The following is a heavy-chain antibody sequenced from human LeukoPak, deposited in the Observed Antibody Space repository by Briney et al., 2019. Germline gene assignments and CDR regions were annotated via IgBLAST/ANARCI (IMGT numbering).Heavy chain of an antibody. Sequence: SETLSLTCAVYGGSFSGYYWSWIRQPPGKGLEWIGEINHSGSTNYNPSLESRVTISVDTSKNQFSMKLSSVTAADTAVYYCARQLWFGELQDWGQGTLVTVSS. CDR2: INHSGST. D-gene: IGHD3-10*01. V-gene: IGHV4-34*01. CDR1: GGSFSGYY. CDR3: ARQLWFGELQD. J-gene: IGHJ4*02.